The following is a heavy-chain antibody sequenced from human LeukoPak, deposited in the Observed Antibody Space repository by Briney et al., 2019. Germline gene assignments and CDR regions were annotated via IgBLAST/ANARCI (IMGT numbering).Heavy chain of an antibody. V-gene: IGHV1-24*01. CDR1: GYTLTELS. CDR2: FDPEDGET. Sequence: ASVTVSCKVSGYTLTELSMHWVRQAPGKGLEWMGGFDPEDGETIYAQKFQGRVTMTEDTSTDTAYMELSSLRSEDTAVYYCATTSGSVRYFDWLSQRPYYFDYWGQGTLVTVSS. CDR3: ATTSGSVRYFDWLSQRPYYFDY. J-gene: IGHJ4*02. D-gene: IGHD3-9*01.